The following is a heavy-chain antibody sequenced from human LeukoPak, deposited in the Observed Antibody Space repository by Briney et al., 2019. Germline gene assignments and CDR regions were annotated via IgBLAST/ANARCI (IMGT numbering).Heavy chain of an antibody. CDR2: IYSGGST. D-gene: IGHD2-2*02. J-gene: IGHJ4*02. CDR1: GFTFSSYA. CDR3: ARDQVPAAIRGFDY. Sequence: GGSLRLSCAASGFTFSSYAMSWVRQAPGKGLEWVSVIYSGGSTYYADSVKGRFTISRDNSKNTLYLQMNSLRAEDTAVYYCARDQVPAAIRGFDYWGQGTLVTVSS. V-gene: IGHV3-53*01.